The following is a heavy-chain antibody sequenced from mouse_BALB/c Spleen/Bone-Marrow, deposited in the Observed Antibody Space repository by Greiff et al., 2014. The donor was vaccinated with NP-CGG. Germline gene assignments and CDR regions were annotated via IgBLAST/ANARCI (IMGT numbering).Heavy chain of an antibody. CDR3: ARQYGNFGVMDY. CDR2: ISFGGGYT. CDR1: GFTFSRYG. V-gene: IGHV5-6*01. Sequence: EVQVVESGGDLVKPGGSLKLSCAVSGFTFSRYGMSWVRQTPDKRLEWVANISFGGGYTYYPDSVKGRFTISRGNAKNTLYLQMSSLKSEDTAMYYCARQYGNFGVMDYWGQGTSVTVSS. J-gene: IGHJ4*01. D-gene: IGHD2-1*01.